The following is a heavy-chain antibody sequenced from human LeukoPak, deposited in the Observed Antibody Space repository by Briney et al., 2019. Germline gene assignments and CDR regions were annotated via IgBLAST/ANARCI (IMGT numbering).Heavy chain of an antibody. Sequence: PSETLSLTCTVSGGSISSNNYYWGWIRQPPGKGLEWIGGIYYSGSTYYNPSLKTRVTISVDTSKNQFSLKLSSVTAADTAVYYCASLLSRGYSYGVPYYFDYWGQGTLVTVSS. CDR1: GGSISSNNYY. D-gene: IGHD5-18*01. CDR2: IYYSGST. CDR3: ASLLSRGYSYGVPYYFDY. J-gene: IGHJ4*02. V-gene: IGHV4-39*01.